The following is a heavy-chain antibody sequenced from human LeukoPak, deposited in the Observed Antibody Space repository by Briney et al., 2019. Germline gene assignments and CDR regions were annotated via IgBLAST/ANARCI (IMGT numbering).Heavy chain of an antibody. J-gene: IGHJ4*02. CDR1: GFTFSSYW. V-gene: IGHV3-7*01. CDR3: ARESAYDYVWGSHVPLGY. Sequence: GGSLRLSCAASGFTFSSYWMSWVRQAPGKGLEWVANIKQDGSEKYYVDSVKGRFTVSRDNAKNSLYLQMNSLRAEDTAVYYCARESAYDYVWGSHVPLGYWGQGTLVTVSS. D-gene: IGHD3-16*01. CDR2: IKQDGSEK.